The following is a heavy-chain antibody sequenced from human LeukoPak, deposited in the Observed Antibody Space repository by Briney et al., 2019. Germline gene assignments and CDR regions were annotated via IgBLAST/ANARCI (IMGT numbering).Heavy chain of an antibody. Sequence: GGSLRLSCAASGFTFDDYAMHWVRQAPGKGLEWVSGISWNSGSIGYADSVKGRFTISRDNAKNSLYLQMNSLRAEDTALYYCAKPVASSWEPSRYFDYWGQGTLVTVSS. J-gene: IGHJ4*02. V-gene: IGHV3-9*01. CDR3: AKPVASSWEPSRYFDY. D-gene: IGHD6-13*01. CDR2: ISWNSGSI. CDR1: GFTFDDYA.